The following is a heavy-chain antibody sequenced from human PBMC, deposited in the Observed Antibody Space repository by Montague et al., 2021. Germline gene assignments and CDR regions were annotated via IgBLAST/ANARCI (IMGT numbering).Heavy chain of an antibody. CDR1: GDSVAINIPT. Sequence: CAISGDSVAINIPTWRSNKQTPEIHLQLQLITHYMPKKNNDYAESLKSRITIDPDTSKHQFSLHLNSVTPEDTAVYYCARIPVGSKYYFDFWGQGTLVTV. D-gene: IGHD2-2*01. V-gene: IGHV6-1*01. CDR3: ARIPVGSKYYFDF. CDR2: THYMPKKNN. J-gene: IGHJ4*02.